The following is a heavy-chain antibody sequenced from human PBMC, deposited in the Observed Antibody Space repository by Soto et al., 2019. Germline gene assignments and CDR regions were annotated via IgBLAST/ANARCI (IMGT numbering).Heavy chain of an antibody. D-gene: IGHD1-26*01. J-gene: IGHJ6*02. CDR1: GFTFSTYA. CDR2: ISGGGGST. Sequence: GGSLRLSCAASGFTFSTYAMNWVRQAPGKGLEWVSSISGGGGSTYYADSVKGRVTISRDNSKNTLYLQMNSLRAEDTAVYYCAKVSLGAPTLTDYYYYGLDVRGQGTTVTVSS. V-gene: IGHV3-23*01. CDR3: AKVSLGAPTLTDYYYYGLDV.